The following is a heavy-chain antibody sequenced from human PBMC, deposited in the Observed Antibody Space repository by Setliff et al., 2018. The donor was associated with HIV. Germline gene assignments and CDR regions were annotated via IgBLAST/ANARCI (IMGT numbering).Heavy chain of an antibody. J-gene: IGHJ5*02. CDR2: IYYSGNT. Sequence: SETLSLTCTVSGGSITGHYWTWIRQPPGKGLEWMGHIYYSGNTYYNPSLESRVSISVDTSKNQFSLKLSSVTAADTAVYYCARGYSSSLGWFDPWGQGTLVTVSS. CDR1: GGSITGHY. CDR3: ARGYSSSLGWFDP. V-gene: IGHV4-59*06. D-gene: IGHD6-6*01.